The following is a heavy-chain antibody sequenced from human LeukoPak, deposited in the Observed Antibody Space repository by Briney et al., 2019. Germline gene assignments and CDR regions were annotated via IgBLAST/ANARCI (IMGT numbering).Heavy chain of an antibody. CDR1: GFTFGTYA. V-gene: IGHV3-23*01. Sequence: PGGSLRLSCAASGFTFGTYAMSWVRQAPGKGLEWVSAISGSGGSTYYADSVKGRFTISRDNSKNTLFLQTNSLRAEDTAIYYCAKDTPPQYSSSSYFDQWGQGTLVTASS. CDR3: AKDTPPQYSSSSYFDQ. D-gene: IGHD6-6*01. CDR2: ISGSGGST. J-gene: IGHJ4*02.